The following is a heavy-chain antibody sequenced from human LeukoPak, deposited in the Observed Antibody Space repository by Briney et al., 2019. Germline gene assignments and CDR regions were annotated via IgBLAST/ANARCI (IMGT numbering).Heavy chain of an antibody. CDR3: AKNPFLEVAARPDY. CDR1: GFTFSSYG. Sequence: GRSLRLSCAASGFTFSSYGMHWVRQAPGKGLEWVAIISYAGTNKYYADSVKGRFTISRDNSKNTLYLQMNSLRAEDTAVYYCAKNPFLEVAARPDYWGQGTLVTVSS. J-gene: IGHJ4*02. D-gene: IGHD6-6*01. V-gene: IGHV3-30*18. CDR2: ISYAGTNK.